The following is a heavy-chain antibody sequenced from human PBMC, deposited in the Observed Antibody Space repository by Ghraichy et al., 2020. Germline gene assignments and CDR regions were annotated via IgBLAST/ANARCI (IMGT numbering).Heavy chain of an antibody. CDR3: ARDFASIAARYTGNYFDY. CDR1: GFTFSSYS. V-gene: IGHV3-48*01. CDR2: ISSSSSTI. Sequence: GESLNISCAASGFTFSSYSMNWVRQAPGKGLEWVSYISSSSSTIYYADSVKGRFTISRDNAKNSLYLQMNSLRAEDTAVYYCARDFASIAARYTGNYFDYWGQGTLVTVSS. J-gene: IGHJ4*02. D-gene: IGHD6-6*01.